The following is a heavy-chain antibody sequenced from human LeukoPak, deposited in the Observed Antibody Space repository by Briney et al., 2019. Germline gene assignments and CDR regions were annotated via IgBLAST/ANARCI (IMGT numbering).Heavy chain of an antibody. CDR3: ASSWTYCGGDCDPGFDY. V-gene: IGHV3-53*01. D-gene: IGHD2-21*02. CDR1: GFTVSSNY. Sequence: GGSLRLSCAASGFTVSSNYMSWVRQAPGKGLEWVSVIYSSGSTYYADYVKGRFTISRDNSKNTLYLQMNSLRAEDTAVYYCASSWTYCGGDCDPGFDYWGQGTLVTVSS. J-gene: IGHJ4*02. CDR2: IYSSGST.